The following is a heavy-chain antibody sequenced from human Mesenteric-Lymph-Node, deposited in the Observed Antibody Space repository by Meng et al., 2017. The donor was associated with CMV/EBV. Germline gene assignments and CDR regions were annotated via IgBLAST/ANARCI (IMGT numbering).Heavy chain of an antibody. J-gene: IGHJ4*02. CDR3: ASPYDNSGYYSGY. V-gene: IGHV3-21*01. CDR2: ISTSSRDK. CDR1: GFTFSDYS. D-gene: IGHD3-22*01. Sequence: GESLKISCAAFGFTFSDYSMNWVRQAPGKGLEWVSSISTSSRDKFYADSVKGRFTISRDNAKNSLYLQMNSLRVEDTAVYYCASPYDNSGYYSGYWGQGTLVTVSS.